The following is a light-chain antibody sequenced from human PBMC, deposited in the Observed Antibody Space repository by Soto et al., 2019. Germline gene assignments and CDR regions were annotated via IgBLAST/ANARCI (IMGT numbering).Light chain of an antibody. CDR1: QSVSSSY. Sequence: EIVLTKSPGTLSLSPGERATLSCRAGQSVSSSYLAWYHQKPGQAPRLLSDGASSMATGIPDRFSGSGSGTDFTLTISRLEPDDFAVYYYQQSGISLLTFGGANKVEIK. J-gene: IGKJ4*01. CDR2: GAS. CDR3: QQSGISLLT. V-gene: IGKV3-20*01.